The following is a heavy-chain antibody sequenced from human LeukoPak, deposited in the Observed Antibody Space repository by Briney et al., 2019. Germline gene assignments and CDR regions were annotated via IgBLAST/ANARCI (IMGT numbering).Heavy chain of an antibody. CDR2: ISGSGGST. CDR1: GFTFSSYA. D-gene: IGHD3-9*01. CDR3: AKAPEYYDILTGYSKNYYFDY. Sequence: GGSLRLSCAASGFTFSSYAMSWVRQAPGKGLEWVSAISGSGGSTYYADSVKGRFTISRDNSKNTLCLQMNSLRAEDTAVYYCAKAPEYYDILTGYSKNYYFDYWGQGTLVTVSS. V-gene: IGHV3-23*01. J-gene: IGHJ4*02.